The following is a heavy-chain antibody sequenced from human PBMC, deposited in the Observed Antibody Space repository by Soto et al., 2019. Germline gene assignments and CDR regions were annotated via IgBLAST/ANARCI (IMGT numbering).Heavy chain of an antibody. Sequence: PGESLKISCKGSGYSFTSYWIGWVRQMPGKGLEWMGVIYPGDSDTRYSPSFQGQVTISADKSISTAYLQWSSLKASDTAMYYCARHYRSLSYYYDSSGYPDAFDIWGQGTMVTVPS. CDR1: GYSFTSYW. J-gene: IGHJ3*02. D-gene: IGHD3-22*01. CDR2: IYPGDSDT. V-gene: IGHV5-51*01. CDR3: ARHYRSLSYYYDSSGYPDAFDI.